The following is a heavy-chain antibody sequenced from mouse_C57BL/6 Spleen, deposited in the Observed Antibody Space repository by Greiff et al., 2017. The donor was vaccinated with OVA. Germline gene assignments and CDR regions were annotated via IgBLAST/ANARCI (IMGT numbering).Heavy chain of an antibody. CDR3: ARFDYRIYYAMDY. D-gene: IGHD2-4*01. CDR1: GYTFTDYY. CDR2: INPNNGGT. Sequence: EVKLMESGPELVKPGASVKISCKASGYTFTDYYMNWVKQSHGKSLEWIGDINPNNGGTSYNQKFKGKATLTVDKSSSTAYMELRSLTSEDSAVYYCARFDYRIYYAMDYWGQGTSVTVSS. J-gene: IGHJ4*01. V-gene: IGHV1-26*01.